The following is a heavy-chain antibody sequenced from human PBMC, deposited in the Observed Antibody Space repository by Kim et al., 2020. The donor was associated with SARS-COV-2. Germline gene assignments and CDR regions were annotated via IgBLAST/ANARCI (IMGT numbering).Heavy chain of an antibody. CDR3: AKDSTGPGVLFDY. J-gene: IGHJ4*02. Sequence: GGSLRLSCAASGFTFSTYTMNWVRQAPEKGLEWVSAITGSAASTYYADSVKGRFTISRDNSKNSLYLQMNSLRAEDTAIYYCAKDSTGPGVLFDYWGQGTLVTVSS. D-gene: IGHD6-6*01. V-gene: IGHV3-23*01. CDR1: GFTFSTYT. CDR2: ITGSAAST.